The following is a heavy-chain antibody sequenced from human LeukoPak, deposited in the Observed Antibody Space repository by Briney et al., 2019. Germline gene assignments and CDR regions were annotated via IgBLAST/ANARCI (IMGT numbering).Heavy chain of an antibody. D-gene: IGHD6-6*01. Sequence: SETLSLTCTVSGGSISSSSYYWGWIRQPPGKGLEWIGSIYYSGSTYYNPSLKSRVTISVDTFKNQFSLKLSSVTAADTAVYYCARGPGLYSSSSADWFDPWGQGTLVTVSS. CDR1: GGSISSSSYY. CDR3: ARGPGLYSSSSADWFDP. CDR2: IYYSGST. V-gene: IGHV4-39*01. J-gene: IGHJ5*02.